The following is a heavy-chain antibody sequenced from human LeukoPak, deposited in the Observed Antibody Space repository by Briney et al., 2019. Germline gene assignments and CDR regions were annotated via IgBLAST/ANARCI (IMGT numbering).Heavy chain of an antibody. Sequence: GGSLRLSCAASGFTFSSYEMNWVRQAPGKGLEWVSYISSSSSTIYYADSVKGRFTISRDNAKNSLYLQMNSLRAEDTAVYYCARDYYDSSGYYGYWGQGTLVTVSS. CDR3: ARDYYDSSGYYGY. V-gene: IGHV3-48*01. CDR2: ISSSSSTI. D-gene: IGHD3-22*01. J-gene: IGHJ4*02. CDR1: GFTFSSYE.